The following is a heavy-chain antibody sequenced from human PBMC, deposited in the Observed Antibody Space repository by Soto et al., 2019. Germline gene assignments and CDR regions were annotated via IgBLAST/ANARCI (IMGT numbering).Heavy chain of an antibody. CDR1: GYTFTGYY. J-gene: IGHJ5*02. V-gene: IGHV1-2*04. D-gene: IGHD2-15*01. CDR2: INPNSGGT. Sequence: ASVKVSCKASGYTFTGYYMHWVRQAPGQGLEWMGWINPNSGGTNYAQKFQGWVTMTRDTSISTAYMELSRLRSDDTAVYYCAVGYCSGGSCDNWFDPWGQGTLVTVSS. CDR3: AVGYCSGGSCDNWFDP.